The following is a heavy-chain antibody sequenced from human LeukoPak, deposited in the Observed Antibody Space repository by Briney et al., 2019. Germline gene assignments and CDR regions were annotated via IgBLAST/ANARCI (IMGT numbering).Heavy chain of an antibody. CDR2: INTNTGNP. Sequence: ASVKVSCKASGYTFTSYAMKWVRQAPGQGLEWMGWINTNTGNPTYAQGFTGRFVFSLDTSVSTTYLQISSLKAEDTAVYYCARAYQRLGELSLPDYWGQGTLVTVSS. CDR3: ARAYQRLGELSLPDY. V-gene: IGHV7-4-1*02. D-gene: IGHD3-16*02. J-gene: IGHJ4*02. CDR1: GYTFTSYA.